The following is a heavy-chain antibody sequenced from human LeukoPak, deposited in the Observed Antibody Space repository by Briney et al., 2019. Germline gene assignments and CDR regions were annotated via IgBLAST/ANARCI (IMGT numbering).Heavy chain of an antibody. CDR3: ARDLWFGESNAFDI. CDR2: FSSSSSYT. CDR1: GFTFSDYY. J-gene: IGHJ3*02. Sequence: PGGSLRLSCAASGFTFSDYYMSWIRQAPGKGLEWVSYFSSSSSYTNYADSVKGRFTISRDNAKNSLYLQMNSLRAEDTAVYYCARDLWFGESNAFDIWGQGTMVTVSS. V-gene: IGHV3-11*05. D-gene: IGHD3-10*01.